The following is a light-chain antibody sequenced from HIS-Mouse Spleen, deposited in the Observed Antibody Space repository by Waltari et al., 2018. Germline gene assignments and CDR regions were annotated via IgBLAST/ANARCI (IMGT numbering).Light chain of an antibody. CDR3: CSYAGSSTWV. CDR1: SSDVGSYNL. CDR2: EGS. V-gene: IGLV2-23*01. J-gene: IGLJ3*02. Sequence: QSALTQPASVSGSPGQSITISCTGTSSDVGSYNLVSWYQQHPGKAPNLMIYEGSKRPSGVSNTFSGSKSGNTASLTTSGLQAEDEADYYCCSYAGSSTWVFGGGTKLTVL.